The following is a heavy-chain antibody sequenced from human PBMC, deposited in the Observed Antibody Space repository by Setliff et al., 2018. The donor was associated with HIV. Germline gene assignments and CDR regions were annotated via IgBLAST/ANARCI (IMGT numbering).Heavy chain of an antibody. CDR3: ARESTAMGLDN. V-gene: IGHV3-21*06. CDR2: ISSGSSYI. D-gene: IGHD5-18*01. CDR1: GFTFSSYR. Sequence: PGGSLGLSCAASGFTFSSYRMNWVRQAPGKGLEWVSSISSGSSYIYYADSLKGRFIISRDNAKNSLYLQMNSLRAEDTAVYYCARESTAMGLDNWGPGTLVTVSS. J-gene: IGHJ4*02.